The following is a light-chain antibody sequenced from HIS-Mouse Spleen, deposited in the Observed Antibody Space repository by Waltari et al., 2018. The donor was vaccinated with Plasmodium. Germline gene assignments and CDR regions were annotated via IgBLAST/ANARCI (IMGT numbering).Light chain of an antibody. V-gene: IGKV3-20*01. CDR2: GAS. CDR1: QSVSSSY. Sequence: EIVLTHSPGPLSLSPGERAPLSCRASQSVSSSYLAWYQQKPGQAPRLLIYGASSRATGIPDRFSGSGSGTDFTLTISRLEPEDFAVYYCQQYGSSPYTFGQGTKLEIK. CDR3: QQYGSSPYT. J-gene: IGKJ2*01.